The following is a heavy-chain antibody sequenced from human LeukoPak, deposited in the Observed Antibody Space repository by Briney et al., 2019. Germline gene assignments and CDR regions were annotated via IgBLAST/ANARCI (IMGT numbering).Heavy chain of an antibody. CDR1: GFTFSSYS. CDR2: ISSSSSYI. D-gene: IGHD2-15*01. V-gene: IGHV3-21*01. CDR3: ARVGSGDAFDI. J-gene: IGHJ3*02. Sequence: PGGSLRLSCAASGFTFSSYSMNWVRQAPGKGLEWVSSISSSSSYIYYADSAKGRFTISRDNAKNSLYLQMNSLRAEDTAVYYCARVGSGDAFDIWGQGTMVTVSS.